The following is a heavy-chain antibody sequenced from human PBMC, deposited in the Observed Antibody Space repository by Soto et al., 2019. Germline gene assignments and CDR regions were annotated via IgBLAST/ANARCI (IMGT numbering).Heavy chain of an antibody. J-gene: IGHJ3*02. CDR3: ARNPPGPTSFDI. Sequence: GGSLRLSCAASGFTFSIYSMNWVRQAPGKGLEWVSSISSSSSYIYYADSVKGRFTISRDNAKNSLYLQMNSLRAEDTAVYYCARNPPGPTSFDIWGQGTMVTVSS. V-gene: IGHV3-21*01. D-gene: IGHD2-2*01. CDR2: ISSSSSYI. CDR1: GFTFSIYS.